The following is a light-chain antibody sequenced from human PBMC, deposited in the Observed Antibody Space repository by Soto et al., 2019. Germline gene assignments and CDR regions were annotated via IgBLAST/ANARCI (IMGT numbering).Light chain of an antibody. Sequence: QSALTQPASVSGSPGQSITISCTGTSSDVGAYNYVSWYQHLPGKAPKLMIYDVSDRPSGVSNRFSGSKSGNTASLTISGLQAEDEADYYCSSYTSSSTVVFGGGTKVTVL. CDR2: DVS. V-gene: IGLV2-14*03. CDR3: SSYTSSSTVV. J-gene: IGLJ2*01. CDR1: SSDVGAYNY.